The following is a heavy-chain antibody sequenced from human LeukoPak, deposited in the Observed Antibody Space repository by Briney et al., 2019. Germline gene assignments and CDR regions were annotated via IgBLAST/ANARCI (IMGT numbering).Heavy chain of an antibody. CDR1: GGSISSYY. CDR2: IYYSGST. CDR3: ARSDYGDYVPLDY. D-gene: IGHD4-17*01. J-gene: IGHJ4*02. Sequence: SETLSLTCTVSGGSISSYYWSWIRQPPGKGLEWIGYIYYSGSTNYSPSLKSRVTISVDTPKNQFSLKLSSVTAADTAVYYCARSDYGDYVPLDYWGQGTLVTVSS. V-gene: IGHV4-59*01.